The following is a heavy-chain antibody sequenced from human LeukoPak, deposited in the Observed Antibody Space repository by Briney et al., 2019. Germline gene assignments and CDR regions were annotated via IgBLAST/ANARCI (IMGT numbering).Heavy chain of an antibody. CDR2: ILYYGSNK. CDR3: TKGVLGRTQSVSACLDY. V-gene: IGHV3-30*18. Sequence: GGSLRLSCAASGFTFSDYGMHWVRQAPGKGLEWVAVILYYGSNKYYADSVEGRFTISRDNSKSTLYLQMNSLRPEDTAAYYCTKGVLGRTQSVSACLDYWGQGTLVTVSS. J-gene: IGHJ4*02. D-gene: IGHD7-27*01. CDR1: GFTFSDYG.